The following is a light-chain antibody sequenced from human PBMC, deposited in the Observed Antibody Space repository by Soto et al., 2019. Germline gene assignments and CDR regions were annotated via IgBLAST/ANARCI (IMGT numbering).Light chain of an antibody. CDR2: EAS. CDR3: RQNNGYSPS. J-gene: IGKJ1*01. CDR1: QSNSRW. Sequence: DIQITQSPSTLAASVRDRVTITCRASQSNSRWLAWYQQKPGKAPNPLIYEASTLESGVPSRFSGSGSWTEFTLTLSTLQPYVLAADYCRQNNGYSPSCDQGTKV. V-gene: IGKV1-5*03.